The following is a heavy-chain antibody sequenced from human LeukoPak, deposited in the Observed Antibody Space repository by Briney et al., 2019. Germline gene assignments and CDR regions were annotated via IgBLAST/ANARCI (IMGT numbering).Heavy chain of an antibody. V-gene: IGHV1-46*01. CDR1: GYTFTSYY. J-gene: IGHJ4*02. Sequence: ASVKVSCKASGYTFTSYYMHWVRQAPGQGLEWMGIINPSGGSTSYAQKFQGRVTMTRDTSTSTVYMELSSLRSEDTAVYYCARDLDPLRGYSYGYEMNYFDYWGQGTLVTVSS. D-gene: IGHD5-18*01. CDR3: ARDLDPLRGYSYGYEMNYFDY. CDR2: INPSGGST.